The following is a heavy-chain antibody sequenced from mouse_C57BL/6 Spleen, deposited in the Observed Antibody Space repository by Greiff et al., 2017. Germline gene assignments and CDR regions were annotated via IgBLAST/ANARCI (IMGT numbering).Heavy chain of an antibody. CDR1: GFTFSSYG. CDR3: ARLPLDY. J-gene: IGHJ2*01. CDR2: ISSGGSYT. Sequence: EVKVVESGGDLVKPGGSLKLSCAASGFTFSSYGMSWVRQTPDKRLEWVATISSGGSYTYYPDSVKGRFTISRDNAKNTLYLQMSSLKSEDTAMYYCARLPLDYWGQGTTLTVSS. V-gene: IGHV5-6*01.